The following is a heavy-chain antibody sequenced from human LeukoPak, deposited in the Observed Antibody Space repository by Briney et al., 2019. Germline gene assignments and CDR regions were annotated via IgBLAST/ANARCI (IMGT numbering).Heavy chain of an antibody. J-gene: IGHJ6*03. CDR2: MNPNSGNT. CDR3: ARGGGPAAIYYYYMDV. V-gene: IGHV1-8*01. CDR1: GYTFTSYD. D-gene: IGHD2-2*01. Sequence: ASVKVSRKASGYTFTSYDINWVRQATGQGLEWMGWMNPNSGNTGYAQKFQGRVTMTRNTSISTAYMELSSLRSEDTAVYYCARGGGPAAIYYYYMDVWGKGTTVTVSS.